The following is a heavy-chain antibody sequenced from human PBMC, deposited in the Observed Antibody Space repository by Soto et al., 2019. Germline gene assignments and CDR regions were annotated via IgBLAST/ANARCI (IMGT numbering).Heavy chain of an antibody. CDR3: ATVFRSGSYYGWFDP. V-gene: IGHV1-24*01. CDR1: GYTLTELS. CDR2: FDPEDGET. J-gene: IGHJ5*02. Sequence: ASVKVSCKVSGYTLTELSMHWVRQAPGKGLEWMGGFDPEDGETIYAQKFQGRVTMTEDTSTDTAYMELSSLRSEDTAVYYCATVFRSGSYYGWFDPWGQGTLVTVSS. D-gene: IGHD1-26*01.